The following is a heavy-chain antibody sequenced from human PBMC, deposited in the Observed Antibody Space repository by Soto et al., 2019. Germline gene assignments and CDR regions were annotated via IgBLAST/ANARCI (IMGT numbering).Heavy chain of an antibody. J-gene: IGHJ4*02. CDR1: GGSISSYY. D-gene: IGHD6-19*01. Sequence: SETLSLTXTVSGGSISSYYWSWIRQPAGKGLEWIGRIYTSGSTNYNPSLKSRVTMSVDTSKNQFSLKLSSVTAADTAVYYCARDLRASSGWDYYFDYWGQGTLVTVSS. CDR2: IYTSGST. V-gene: IGHV4-4*07. CDR3: ARDLRASSGWDYYFDY.